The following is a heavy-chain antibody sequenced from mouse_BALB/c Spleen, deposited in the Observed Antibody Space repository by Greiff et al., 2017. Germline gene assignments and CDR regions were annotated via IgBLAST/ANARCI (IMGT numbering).Heavy chain of an antibody. Sequence: DVKLVESGAELVRSGASVKLSCTASGFNIKDYYMHWVKQRPEQGLEWIGWIDPENGDTEYAPKFQGKATMTADTSSNTAYLQLSSLTSEDTAVYYCTEGLRRPFAYWGQGTLVTVSA. CDR2: IDPENGDT. V-gene: IGHV14-4*02. CDR3: TEGLRRPFAY. D-gene: IGHD2-2*01. J-gene: IGHJ3*01. CDR1: GFNIKDYY.